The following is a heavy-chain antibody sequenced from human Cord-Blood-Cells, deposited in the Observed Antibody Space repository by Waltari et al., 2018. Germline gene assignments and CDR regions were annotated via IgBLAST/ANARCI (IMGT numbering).Heavy chain of an antibody. D-gene: IGHD1-1*01. Sequence: HLVKPGVGWIQPGGSLGLSCQASGLPVGATNMTWSGQPPGKGLEWVSVIYSGGSTYYADSVKGRFTISRDNSKNTLYLQMNSPRAEDTAVYYCARDLRYNWNDGGMDVWGQGTTVTVSS. V-gene: IGHV3-53*01. J-gene: IGHJ6*02. CDR1: GLPVGATN. CDR2: IYSGGST. CDR3: ARDLRYNWNDGGMDV.